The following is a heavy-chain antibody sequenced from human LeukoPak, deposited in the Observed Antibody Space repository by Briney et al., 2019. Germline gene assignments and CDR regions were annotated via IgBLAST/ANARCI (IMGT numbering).Heavy chain of an antibody. J-gene: IGHJ6*02. CDR1: GFTFSSYG. V-gene: IGHV3-33*01. D-gene: IGHD6-19*01. Sequence: GRSLRLSCAASGFTFSSYGMHWVRQAPGKGLEWVALIWYDGSNKYYAEPVKGRFTISRDNSQNTLYLQMNSLRAEDTAVYYCVRELVAVAGTKYYYYGMDVWGQGTTVTVSS. CDR2: IWYDGSNK. CDR3: VRELVAVAGTKYYYYGMDV.